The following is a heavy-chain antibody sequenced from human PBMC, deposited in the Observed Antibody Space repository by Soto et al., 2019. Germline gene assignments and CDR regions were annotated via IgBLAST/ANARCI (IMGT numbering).Heavy chain of an antibody. CDR2: IFYSGST. V-gene: IGHV4-59*01. CDR1: GGSISTYY. D-gene: IGHD3-22*01. Sequence: SETLSLTCTVSGGSISTYYWTWIRQPPGKGLEWIGYIFYSGSTNSNPSLKSRVTMSVDTSKNQFSLNLSSVTAADTAVYFCARGYDSTTIDYWGQGTLVTVSS. CDR3: ARGYDSTTIDY. J-gene: IGHJ4*02.